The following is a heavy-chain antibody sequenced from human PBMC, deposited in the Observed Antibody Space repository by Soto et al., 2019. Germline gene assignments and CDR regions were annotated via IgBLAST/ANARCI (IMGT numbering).Heavy chain of an antibody. CDR3: AKDSGYSYVYYFDY. CDR2: ISYDGSNK. Sequence: QVQLVESGGGVVQPGRSLRLSCAASGFTFSSYGMHWVRQAPGKGLEWVAVISYDGSNKYYTDSMRGRFTISRDISKNTLYLQMNSLRAEDTAVYYCAKDSGYSYVYYFDYWGQGTLVTVFS. D-gene: IGHD5-18*01. V-gene: IGHV3-30*18. J-gene: IGHJ4*02. CDR1: GFTFSSYG.